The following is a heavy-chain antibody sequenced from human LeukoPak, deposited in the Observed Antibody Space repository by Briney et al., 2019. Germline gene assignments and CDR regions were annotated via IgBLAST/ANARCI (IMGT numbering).Heavy chain of an antibody. V-gene: IGHV3-11*06. D-gene: IGHD4-23*01. Sequence: GGSLRLSCAASGFTFSDHYMSWIRQAPGKGLEWVSYISSSSYTNYADSVKGRFTISRDNAKNSLYLQMNSLRAEDTAVYYCARMTTVVTWRVGHVDIWGQGTMATVSS. J-gene: IGHJ3*02. CDR2: ISSSSYT. CDR3: ARMTTVVTWRVGHVDI. CDR1: GFTFSDHY.